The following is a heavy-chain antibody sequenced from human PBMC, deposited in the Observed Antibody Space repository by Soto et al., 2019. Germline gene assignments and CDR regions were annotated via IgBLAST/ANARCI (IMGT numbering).Heavy chain of an antibody. V-gene: IGHV3-30*18. J-gene: IGHJ4*02. CDR3: AKDCKSGSGGLYRYFDS. Sequence: QVQLVESGGGVVQPGRSLRLSCTASGFTFSDYAMHWVRQAPGKGLEWVAVMSHDGSAKYHADSVKGRFTISRDNSKNTLYLQISSLRTEDTAVYSCAKDCKSGSGGLYRYFDSWGQGTLVTVSS. CDR2: MSHDGSAK. D-gene: IGHD6-19*01. CDR1: GFTFSDYA.